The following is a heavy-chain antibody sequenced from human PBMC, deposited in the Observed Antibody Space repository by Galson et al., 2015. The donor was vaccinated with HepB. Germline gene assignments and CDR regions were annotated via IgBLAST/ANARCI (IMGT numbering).Heavy chain of an antibody. D-gene: IGHD3-16*01. CDR2: IYFDGSDE. CDR1: GFAFSGYG. CDR3: AREFGGTKGGFDY. V-gene: IGHV3-33*01. Sequence: SLRLSCAASGFAFSGYGMHWVRQAPGKGLEWVAIIYFDGSDEYYTDSVKGRFTISRDNSRNTLYLHMNSLRAEDTAVYYCAREFGGTKGGFDYWGQGTLVTVSS. J-gene: IGHJ4*02.